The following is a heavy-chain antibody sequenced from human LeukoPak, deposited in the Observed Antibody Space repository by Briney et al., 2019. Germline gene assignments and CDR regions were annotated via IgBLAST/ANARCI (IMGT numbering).Heavy chain of an antibody. CDR2: FDPEHGEM. Sequence: GVSTQGVGESSGKGLEWMGGFDPEHGEMIYAQKLQGRVTMTEDRSTDTAYMELSSLRSEDTAVYYCATGGPWDLLKYWGQGTLVTVSS. CDR1: GVS. V-gene: IGHV1-24*01. J-gene: IGHJ4*02. D-gene: IGHD3-9*01. CDR3: ATGGPWDLLKY.